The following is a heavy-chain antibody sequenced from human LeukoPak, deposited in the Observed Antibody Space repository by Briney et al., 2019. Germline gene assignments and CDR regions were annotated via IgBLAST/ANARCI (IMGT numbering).Heavy chain of an antibody. CDR3: AKSFYDSGGYYGIIDY. CDR2: ISYDGTHK. Sequence: GGSLRLSCAASGFTFNSYTMYWVRQAPGKGLEWVAVISYDGTHKYYADSVKGRFTISRDNSKNTLQLQMNGLRVEDAALYYCAKSFYDSGGYYGIIDYWGQGTLVTVSS. D-gene: IGHD3-22*01. CDR1: GFTFNSYT. J-gene: IGHJ4*02. V-gene: IGHV3-30*18.